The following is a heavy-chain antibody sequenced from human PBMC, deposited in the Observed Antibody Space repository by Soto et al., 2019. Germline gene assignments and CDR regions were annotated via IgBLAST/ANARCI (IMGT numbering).Heavy chain of an antibody. CDR1: GYTFTGYY. D-gene: IGHD3-3*01. Sequence: ASVKVSCKASGYTFTGYYMHWVRQAPGQGLEWMGWINPNSGGTNYAQKFQGRVTMTRDTSISTAYMELSRLRSDDTAVYYCARDLLHLVGPRYGMDVCGPATTLTVSS. CDR3: ARDLLHLVGPRYGMDV. CDR2: INPNSGGT. V-gene: IGHV1-2*02. J-gene: IGHJ6*02.